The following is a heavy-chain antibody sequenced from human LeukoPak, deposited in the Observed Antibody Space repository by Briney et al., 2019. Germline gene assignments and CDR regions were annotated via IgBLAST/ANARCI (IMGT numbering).Heavy chain of an antibody. J-gene: IGHJ4*02. D-gene: IGHD3-9*01. CDR2: IYYDGSP. CDR3: AREGSERGLTGYLLGYFDF. Sequence: SETLSLTCTVSGSMTHYYWSWMRQPPGKGLEWIGYIYYDGSPKYNPSLKSRVTISVDTSKNQFSLELTSVTAADTAVYYCAREGSERGLTGYLLGYFDFWGRGALVNVSS. CDR1: GSMTHYY. V-gene: IGHV4-59*01.